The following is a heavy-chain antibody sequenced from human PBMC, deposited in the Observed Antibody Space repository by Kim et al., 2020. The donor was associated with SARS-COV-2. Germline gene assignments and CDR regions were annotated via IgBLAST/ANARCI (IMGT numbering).Heavy chain of an antibody. J-gene: IGHJ4*02. CDR3: ASSGYGGYDSLDY. D-gene: IGHD5-12*01. Sequence: YADSVKGRFTNSRDNSKNTLYLQMNSLRAEDTAVYYCASSGYGGYDSLDYWGQGILVTVSS. V-gene: IGHV3-66*01.